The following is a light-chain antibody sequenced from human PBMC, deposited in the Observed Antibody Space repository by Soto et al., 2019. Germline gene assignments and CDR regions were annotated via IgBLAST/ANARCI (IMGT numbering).Light chain of an antibody. CDR3: QQYRSSFT. V-gene: IGKV3-20*01. Sequence: EIVLTQSPGTLSLSPGERATLSCRASQSVSSSYLAWYQQKPGQAPRLLIYGASSRATGIPDRFSGSESRTDFTLTISTLDPEDIAVYYCQQYRSSFTFGPWTKVDIK. J-gene: IGKJ3*01. CDR1: QSVSSSY. CDR2: GAS.